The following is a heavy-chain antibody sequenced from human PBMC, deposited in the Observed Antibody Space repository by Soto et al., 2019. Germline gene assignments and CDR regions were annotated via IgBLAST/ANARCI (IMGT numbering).Heavy chain of an antibody. CDR1: GGSVRSGNYY. CDR3: ATQEVGGSYVYTFDP. J-gene: IGHJ5*02. V-gene: IGHV4-39*01. Sequence: PSETLSLTCTVSGGSVRSGNYYWGWIRQPPGKGLEWIGSIYYSGSTYYNPSLKSRVTISVDTSKNQFSLKLSSVTAADTAVYYCATQEVGGSYVYTFDPWGQGTLVTVSS. CDR2: IYYSGST. D-gene: IGHD1-26*01.